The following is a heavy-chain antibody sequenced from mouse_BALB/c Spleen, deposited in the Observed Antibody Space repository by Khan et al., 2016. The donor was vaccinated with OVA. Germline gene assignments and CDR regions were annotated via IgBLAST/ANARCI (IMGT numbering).Heavy chain of an antibody. CDR1: GYSITSGYA. V-gene: IGHV3-2*02. Sequence: EEGPGLVKPSQSLSLTCTVTGYSITSGYAWNWIRQFPGNKLEWMGYISYSGGTSYNPSLKSRISITRDTSKNQFFLQLNSVTTEDTATYYCARGNYYGYYFDYWGQGTTLTVSS. D-gene: IGHD1-1*01. CDR3: ARGNYYGYYFDY. CDR2: ISYSGGT. J-gene: IGHJ2*01.